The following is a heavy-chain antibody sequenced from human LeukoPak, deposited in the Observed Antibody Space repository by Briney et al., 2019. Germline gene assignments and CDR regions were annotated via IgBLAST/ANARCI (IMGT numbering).Heavy chain of an antibody. D-gene: IGHD6-13*01. J-gene: IGHJ5*02. V-gene: IGHV4-39*07. Sequence: SETLSLTCTVSGGSISSSSYYWGWLRQSPGKGLEWIGSIYYSGSTYYNSFIKSRVTITVDRTKNQFSLKLSSVTAADTAVYYCAGRARYSSSWFRWFDPWGQGTLVTVSS. CDR3: AGRARYSSSWFRWFDP. CDR1: GGSISSSSYY. CDR2: IYYSGST.